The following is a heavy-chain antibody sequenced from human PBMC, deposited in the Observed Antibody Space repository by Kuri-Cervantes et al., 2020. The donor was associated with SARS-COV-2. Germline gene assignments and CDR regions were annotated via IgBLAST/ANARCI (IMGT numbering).Heavy chain of an antibody. Sequence: GGSLRLSCKGSGYSFTSYWIGWVRQMPGKGLEWMGIIYPGDSDTRYSPSLQGRVTISADKSISTAYLQWSSLKASDTAMYYCARLKWGSNDYWGQGTLVTVSS. D-gene: IGHD7-27*01. J-gene: IGHJ4*02. CDR3: ARLKWGSNDY. CDR1: GYSFTSYW. V-gene: IGHV5-51*01. CDR2: IYPGDSDT.